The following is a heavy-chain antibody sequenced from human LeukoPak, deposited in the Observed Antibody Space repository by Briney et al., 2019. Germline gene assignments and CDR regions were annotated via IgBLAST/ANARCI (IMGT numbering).Heavy chain of an antibody. Sequence: GASVKVSCKASGYTFTSYGISWVRQAPGQGLEWMGWISAYNGNTNYAQKLQGRVTMTTDTSTSTAYMELRSLRSDDTAVYCCARVFCSGGSCYYGGWDYWGQGTLVTVSS. CDR1: GYTFTSYG. D-gene: IGHD2-15*01. V-gene: IGHV1-18*01. CDR3: ARVFCSGGSCYYGGWDY. CDR2: ISAYNGNT. J-gene: IGHJ4*02.